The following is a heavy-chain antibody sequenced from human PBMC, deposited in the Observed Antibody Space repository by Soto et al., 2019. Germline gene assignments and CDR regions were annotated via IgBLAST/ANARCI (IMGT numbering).Heavy chain of an antibody. CDR3: AKEGSYYYGSGSYSDY. Sequence: GGSLRLSCAASGFTFSSYAMHWVRQAPGKGLEWVAVISYDGSNKYYADSVKGRFTISRDNSKNTLYLQMNSLRAEDTAVYYCAKEGSYYYGSGSYSDYWGQGTLVTVSS. D-gene: IGHD3-10*01. V-gene: IGHV3-30*04. CDR1: GFTFSSYA. J-gene: IGHJ4*02. CDR2: ISYDGSNK.